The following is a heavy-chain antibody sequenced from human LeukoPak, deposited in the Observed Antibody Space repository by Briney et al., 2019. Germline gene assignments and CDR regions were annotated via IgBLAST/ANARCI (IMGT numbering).Heavy chain of an antibody. D-gene: IGHD2-15*01. V-gene: IGHV1-46*01. CDR3: ARGTLGYCSGGSCPHHDTFDI. Sequence: GASVKVSCKASEYTFTSYYMHWVRQAPGQGLEWMGIINPSGGSTSYAQKFQGRVTVTRDTSTSTVYMEPSSLRSEDTAVYYCARGTLGYCSGGSCPHHDTFDIWGQGTMVTVSS. CDR1: EYTFTSYY. CDR2: INPSGGST. J-gene: IGHJ3*02.